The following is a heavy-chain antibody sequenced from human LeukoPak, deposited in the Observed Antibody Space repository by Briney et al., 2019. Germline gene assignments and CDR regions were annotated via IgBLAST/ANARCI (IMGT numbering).Heavy chain of an antibody. CDR3: ARGGNWFDP. V-gene: IGHV4-34*01. CDR2: INHSGST. J-gene: IGHJ5*02. CDR1: GGSFSGYY. Sequence: SETLSLTCAVYGGSFSGYYWSWIRQLPGKGLEWIGEINHSGSTNYNPSLKSRVTISVDTSKNQFSLKLSSVTAADTAVYYCARGGNWFDPWGQGTLVTVSS.